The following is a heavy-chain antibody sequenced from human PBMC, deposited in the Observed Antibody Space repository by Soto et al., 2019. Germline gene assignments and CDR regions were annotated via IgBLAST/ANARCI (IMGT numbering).Heavy chain of an antibody. CDR2: ISGSGDST. D-gene: IGHD1-26*01. CDR3: ARRGSGSDYDY. V-gene: IGHV3-23*01. Sequence: EVQLLESGGGLVQPGGSLRLSCAASGFTFSSYAMRWVRQAPVKGLEWVSAISGSGDSTYYADSVKGRFTISRDNSKNTLYLQMNSLRAEDTAVYYCARRGSGSDYDYWCQGNLVSVSS. J-gene: IGHJ4*02. CDR1: GFTFSSYA.